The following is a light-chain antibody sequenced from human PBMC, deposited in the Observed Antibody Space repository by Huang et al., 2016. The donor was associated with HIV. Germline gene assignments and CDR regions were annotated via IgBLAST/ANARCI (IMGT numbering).Light chain of an antibody. V-gene: IGKV3-15*01. Sequence: DTVRTQTPATLSVSPGARATLSCRASQSVGSKLAWFQQKPGQAPRLLIHGASTRATGIPARFSGSGSGTEFTLAISSLQSEDFAVYYCQQYNNWPYTFGQGTKLEIK. CDR3: QQYNNWPYT. CDR2: GAS. J-gene: IGKJ2*01. CDR1: QSVGSK.